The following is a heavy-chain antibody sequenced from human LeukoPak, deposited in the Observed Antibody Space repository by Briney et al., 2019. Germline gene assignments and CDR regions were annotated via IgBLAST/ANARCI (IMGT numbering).Heavy chain of an antibody. CDR2: IANSGATT. CDR3: EKSGAAADAFHN. V-gene: IGHV3-23*01. Sequence: GGSLRLSCVASGFTFSTYTMTWVRQAPGKGLEWVSSIANSGATTFYADSVKGRFTISRDNSKNSLFLQMERLRTEDTALYYCEKSGAAADAFHNWGQGTLVTVSS. D-gene: IGHD6-13*01. CDR1: GFTFSTYT. J-gene: IGHJ4*02.